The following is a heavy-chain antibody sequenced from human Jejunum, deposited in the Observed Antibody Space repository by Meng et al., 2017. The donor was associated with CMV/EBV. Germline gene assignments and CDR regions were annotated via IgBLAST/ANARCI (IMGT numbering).Heavy chain of an antibody. CDR1: GFAFSSYA. V-gene: IGHV3-23*01. CDR3: ANPNYYDSNGAY. CDR2: IKGSGDMT. Sequence: ASGFAFSSYAMSWVRQAPGKGLEWVSSIKGSGDMTYYADSVKGRFTISRDNSKTTLYLQMNSLRADDTAVYYCANPNYYDSNGAYWGQGTLVTVSS. J-gene: IGHJ4*02. D-gene: IGHD3-22*01.